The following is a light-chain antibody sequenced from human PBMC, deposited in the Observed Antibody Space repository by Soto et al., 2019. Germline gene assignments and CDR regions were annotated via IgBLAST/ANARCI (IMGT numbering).Light chain of an antibody. Sequence: SALTQPAPLSGSPGQSITISCPGNSSDVGSYNLVSWYQQHPGKAPKLMIYEVSKRPSGVSNRFSGSKSGNTASLTISGLRAEDEADYYCCSYAGSSTPLIFGTGTKVTVL. CDR3: CSYAGSSTPLI. J-gene: IGLJ1*01. CDR1: SSDVGSYNL. V-gene: IGLV2-23*02. CDR2: EVS.